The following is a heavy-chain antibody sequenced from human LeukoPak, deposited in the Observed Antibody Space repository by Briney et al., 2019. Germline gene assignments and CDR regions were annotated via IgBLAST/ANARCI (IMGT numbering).Heavy chain of an antibody. D-gene: IGHD2-8*01. CDR2: ISYDGSNK. V-gene: IGHV3-30*17. Sequence: GGSLRLSCAASGFTFSSYAMHWVRQAPGKGLEWVAVISYDGSNKYYADSVKGRFTISRDNSKNTLYLQMNSLRAEDTAVYYCARSGHGVSGAFDIWGQGTMVTVSS. CDR1: GFTFSSYA. CDR3: ARSGHGVSGAFDI. J-gene: IGHJ3*02.